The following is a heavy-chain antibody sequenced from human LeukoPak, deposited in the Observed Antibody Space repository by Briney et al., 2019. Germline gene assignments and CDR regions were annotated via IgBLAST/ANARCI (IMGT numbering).Heavy chain of an antibody. V-gene: IGHV3-30*02. J-gene: IGHJ3*02. CDR1: GFTFSTYG. CDR3: AKEGDYYGSGSDRDAFDM. CDR2: IRYVGINK. D-gene: IGHD3-10*01. Sequence: GGSLRLPCAASGFTFSTYGMHWVRQAPGKGLEWVSFIRYVGINKYYADSVKGRFTISRDNSKNTLYLQMNSLRPEDTALYYCAKEGDYYGSGSDRDAFDMWGQGTMVTVSS.